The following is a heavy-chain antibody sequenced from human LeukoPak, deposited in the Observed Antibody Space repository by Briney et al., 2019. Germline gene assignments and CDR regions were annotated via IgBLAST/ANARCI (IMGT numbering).Heavy chain of an antibody. J-gene: IGHJ4*02. CDR3: ARDAGGAWPFDY. CDR1: GFTFSDFS. V-gene: IGHV3-23*01. CDR2: ISPTGEGT. Sequence: PGGSLRLSCAASGFTFSDFSMNWVRQAPGRGLEWVSTISPTGEGTHYADSVKGRFTISRDNSKNTLSLEMNSLRADDTATYYCARDAGGAWPFDYWGQGTRVIVSS. D-gene: IGHD4-17*01.